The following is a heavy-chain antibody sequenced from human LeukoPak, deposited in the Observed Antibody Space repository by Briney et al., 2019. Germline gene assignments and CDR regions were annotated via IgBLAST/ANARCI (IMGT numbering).Heavy chain of an antibody. Sequence: GGSLRLSCAASGFTFSSYWMHWVRQAPGKGLVWVSRIKGDGSSPSYADPVKGRFTISRDNSKNTLYLQMNSLRPEDTATHYCAKGWPVAGTGGPGGTFDYWGQGTLVTVYS. CDR2: IKGDGSSP. V-gene: IGHV3-74*01. J-gene: IGHJ4*02. CDR3: AKGWPVAGTGGPGGTFDY. CDR1: GFTFSSYW. D-gene: IGHD6-19*01.